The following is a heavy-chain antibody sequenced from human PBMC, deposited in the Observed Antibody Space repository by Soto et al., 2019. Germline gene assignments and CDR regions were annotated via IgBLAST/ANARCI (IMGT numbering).Heavy chain of an antibody. CDR2: ISHDGSHE. Sequence: QGQLHESGGGVVHPGTSLRLSCAASGLTFSSSAMHWVRQAPGKGLEWVAMISHDGSHEYYGDSVKGRFSVSRDNSHNILHLQMNSLRIEDTAVYFCARNTDHRLVRGWLDPWGQGTLVTVSS. CDR3: ARNTDHRLVRGWLDP. V-gene: IGHV3-30-3*01. CDR1: GLTFSSSA. J-gene: IGHJ5*02. D-gene: IGHD3-10*01.